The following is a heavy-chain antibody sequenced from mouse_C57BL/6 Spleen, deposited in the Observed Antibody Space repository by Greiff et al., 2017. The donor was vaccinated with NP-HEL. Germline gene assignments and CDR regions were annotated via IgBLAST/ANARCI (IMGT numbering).Heavy chain of an antibody. CDR1: GYSITSGYY. CDR2: ISYDGSN. CDR3: ARGLYDGYLDY. V-gene: IGHV3-6*01. Sequence: VQLQESGPGLVKPSQSLSLTCSVTGYSITSGYYWNWIRQFPGNKLEWMGYISYDGSNNYNPSLKNRISITRDTSKNQFFLKLNSVTTEDTATYYCARGLYDGYLDYWGQGTTLTVSS. J-gene: IGHJ2*01. D-gene: IGHD2-3*01.